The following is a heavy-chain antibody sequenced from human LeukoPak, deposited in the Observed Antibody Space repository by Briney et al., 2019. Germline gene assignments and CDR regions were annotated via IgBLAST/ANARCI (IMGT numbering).Heavy chain of an antibody. D-gene: IGHD6-13*01. CDR3: ARERPVVAAAGTGYFQH. J-gene: IGHJ1*01. CDR1: GGTFSSYA. CDR2: ISAYNGNT. V-gene: IGHV1-18*01. Sequence: ASVKVSCKASGGTFSSYAISWVRQAPGQGLEWMGWISAYNGNTNYAQKLQGRVTMTTDTSTSTAYMELRSLRSDDTAVYYCARERPVVAAAGTGYFQHWGQGTLVTVSS.